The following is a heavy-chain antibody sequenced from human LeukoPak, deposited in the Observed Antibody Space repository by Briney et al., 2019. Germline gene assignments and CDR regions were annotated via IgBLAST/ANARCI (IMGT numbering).Heavy chain of an antibody. CDR2: IYYSGST. CDR1: GGSISSYY. Sequence: PSETLSLTCTVSGGSISSYYWSWIRQPPGKGLEWIGYIYYSGSTNYNPSLKSRVTISVDTSKNQFSLKLSSVTAADTAVYYCAREVPEGGIVVVPAANDAFDIWGQGTMVTVSS. J-gene: IGHJ3*02. D-gene: IGHD2-2*01. V-gene: IGHV4-59*12. CDR3: AREVPEGGIVVVPAANDAFDI.